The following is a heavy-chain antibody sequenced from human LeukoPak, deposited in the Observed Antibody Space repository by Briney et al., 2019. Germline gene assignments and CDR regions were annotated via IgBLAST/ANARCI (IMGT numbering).Heavy chain of an antibody. CDR3: ARDRYYYYMDV. CDR2: INSDGSST. CDR1: GFTFTSHW. J-gene: IGHJ6*03. D-gene: IGHD2-15*01. V-gene: IGHV3-74*01. Sequence: GGSLRLSCAASGFTFTSHWMHWVRQTPGKGLVWVSRINSDGSSTNYADCVEGRFTISRDNAKNTVYLQMNSLRADDTSVYYCARDRYYYYMDVWGKGTTVTVSS.